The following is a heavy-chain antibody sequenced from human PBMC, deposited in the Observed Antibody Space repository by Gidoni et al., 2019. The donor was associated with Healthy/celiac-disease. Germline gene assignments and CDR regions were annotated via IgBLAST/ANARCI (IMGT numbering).Heavy chain of an antibody. CDR2: VNAGNGNT. V-gene: IGHV1-3*01. CDR1: GYTFTSFA. CDR3: ATGGTYSGSPSDYFDY. D-gene: IGHD1-26*01. Sequence: QVQLVQSGAEVKKPGASVKVSCKASGYTFTSFAMHWVRQAPGQRLEWMGWVNAGNGNTKYSQKFQGRVTITRDTSASTAYMELSSLRSEDTAVYYCATGGTYSGSPSDYFDYWGQGTLVTVSS. J-gene: IGHJ4*02.